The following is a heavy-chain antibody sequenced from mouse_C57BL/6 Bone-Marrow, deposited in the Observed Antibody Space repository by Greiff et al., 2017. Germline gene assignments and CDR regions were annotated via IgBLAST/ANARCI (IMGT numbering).Heavy chain of an antibody. CDR3: ARTWFAY. J-gene: IGHJ3*01. CDR1: GYTFTDYN. CDR2: INPNNGGT. V-gene: IGHV1-18*01. Sequence: EVQVVESGPELVKPGASVKIPCKASGYTFTDYNMDWVKQSHGKSLEWIGDINPNNGGTIYNQKFKGKATLTVDKSSSTAYMELRSLTSEDTAVYYCARTWFAYWGQGTLVTVSA.